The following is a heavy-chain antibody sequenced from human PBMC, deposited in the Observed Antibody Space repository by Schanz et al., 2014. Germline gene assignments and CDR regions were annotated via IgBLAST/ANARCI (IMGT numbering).Heavy chain of an antibody. CDR3: AASSGWHPSTDY. Sequence: EVQLVESGGGLVQPGGSLRLSCAASGFTFSSNSMNWVRQAPGKGLEWISYISDSGTYTNYADSVKGRFTISRDNAKSSLYLQMNSLRVEDTAVYYCAASSGWHPSTDYWGQGTLVTVSS. V-gene: IGHV3-48*04. CDR2: ISDSGTYT. CDR1: GFTFSSNS. J-gene: IGHJ4*02. D-gene: IGHD6-19*01.